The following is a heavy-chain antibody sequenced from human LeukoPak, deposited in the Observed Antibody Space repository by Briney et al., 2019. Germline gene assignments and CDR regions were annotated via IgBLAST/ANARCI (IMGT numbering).Heavy chain of an antibody. J-gene: IGHJ4*02. D-gene: IGHD2-15*01. CDR1: GFTLSNYE. V-gene: IGHV3-13*04. Sequence: GRSLRLSYVAYGFTLSNYEMHWVSQGTGKCREWVSGIGTAGETYYPGSVKGRFTISRESATNSFYLQMNSLRAGDTAVYYCARGKHMRRYCSGGSCYYFDYWGQGTLVTVSS. CDR3: ARGKHMRRYCSGGSCYYFDY. CDR2: IGTAGET.